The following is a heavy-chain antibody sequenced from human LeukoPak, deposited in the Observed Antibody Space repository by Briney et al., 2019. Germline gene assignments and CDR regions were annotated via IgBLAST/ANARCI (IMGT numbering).Heavy chain of an antibody. CDR2: IKQDGSEK. Sequence: PGGSLRLFCAASGFTVSSNYMSWVRQAPGKGLEWVANIKQDGSEKYYVDSVKGRFTISRDNAKNSLYLQMNSLRAEDTAVYYCARIFYYHDSSGPGSPDYWGQGTLVTVSS. J-gene: IGHJ4*02. D-gene: IGHD3-22*01. V-gene: IGHV3-7*01. CDR1: GFTVSSNY. CDR3: ARIFYYHDSSGPGSPDY.